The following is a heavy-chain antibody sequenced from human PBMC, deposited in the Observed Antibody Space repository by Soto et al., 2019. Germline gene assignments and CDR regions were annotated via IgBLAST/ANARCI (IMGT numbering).Heavy chain of an antibody. J-gene: IGHJ4*02. CDR1: GGSISSYY. Sequence: SETLSLTCTVSGGSISSYYWSWIRQPPGKGLEWIGYIYYSGSTNYNPSLKSRVTISVDTSKNQFSLKLSSVTAADTAVYYCARERRSIAAAGYFDYWGQGTLVTVSS. CDR3: ARERRSIAAAGYFDY. D-gene: IGHD6-13*01. CDR2: IYYSGST. V-gene: IGHV4-59*01.